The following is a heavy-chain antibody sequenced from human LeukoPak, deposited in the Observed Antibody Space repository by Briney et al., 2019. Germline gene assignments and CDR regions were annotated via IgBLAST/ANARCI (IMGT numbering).Heavy chain of an antibody. CDR3: ATRSLRFLEWLLGV. Sequence: AGGSLRLSCAASGFTFSSYAMSWVRQAPGKGLEWVSGISGTGGSTYYADSVKGRFTISRDNSKNTLYLQMNSLRAEDTAVYYCATRSLRFLEWLLGVWGQGTLVTVSS. V-gene: IGHV3-23*01. D-gene: IGHD3-3*01. CDR1: GFTFSSYA. J-gene: IGHJ4*02. CDR2: ISGTGGST.